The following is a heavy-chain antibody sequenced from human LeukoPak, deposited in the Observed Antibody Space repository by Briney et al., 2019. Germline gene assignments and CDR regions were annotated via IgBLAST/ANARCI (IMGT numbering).Heavy chain of an antibody. J-gene: IGHJ4*02. D-gene: IGHD5-18*01. V-gene: IGHV3-30*02. Sequence: PGGSLSLSCAASGFTFSSYGMHWVRQAPGKGLEWVAFIRYDGSNKYYADSVKGRFTISRDNSKNTLYLQMNSLRAEDTAVYYCAKSRGYSYGYPFDYWGQGTLVTVSS. CDR1: GFTFSSYG. CDR3: AKSRGYSYGYPFDY. CDR2: IRYDGSNK.